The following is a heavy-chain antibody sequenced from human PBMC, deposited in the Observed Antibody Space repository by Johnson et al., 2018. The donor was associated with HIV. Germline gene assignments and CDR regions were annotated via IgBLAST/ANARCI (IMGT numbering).Heavy chain of an antibody. J-gene: IGHJ3*02. D-gene: IGHD3-10*01. CDR2: IYSGGST. CDR3: ASEVRGVLDI. V-gene: IGHV3-66*01. Sequence: VQLVESGGGLVKPGVSLRLSCVASGFTVTTKYMSWDRQAPGKGLEWVSVIYSGGSTYYADSVKGRFTISRDNSKNTLYLQMNSLRVEDTAVYYCASEVRGVLDIWGQGTMVTVSS. CDR1: GFTVTTKY.